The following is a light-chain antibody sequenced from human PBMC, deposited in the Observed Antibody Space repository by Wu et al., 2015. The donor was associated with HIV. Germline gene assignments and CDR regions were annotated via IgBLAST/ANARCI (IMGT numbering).Light chain of an antibody. CDR1: QNVSSN. CDR2: GAS. CDR3: QQSRT. Sequence: EIVMTQSPATLSVSPGERATLSCRASQNVSSNLAWYQQKPGQAPRLLIYGASTRATGIPARFSGSGSETEFTLIISSLQSEDFAVYYCQQSRTFGGGTKVEIK. J-gene: IGKJ4*01. V-gene: IGKV3-15*01.